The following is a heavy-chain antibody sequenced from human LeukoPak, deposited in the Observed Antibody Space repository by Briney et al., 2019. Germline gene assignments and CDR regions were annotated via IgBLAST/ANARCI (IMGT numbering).Heavy chain of an antibody. Sequence: GGSLSLSCAPSGFTLNSYSMKWVRQAPGKGLEWVSSISSSRSYIYYADSVKGRFTIYRDNAKNSLYLKMNSLRAEDTAVYYCARVSRGEYYGSGSYYNVRSYYFDYWGQGTLVTVSS. CDR3: ARVSRGEYYGSGSYYNVRSYYFDY. CDR1: GFTLNSYS. J-gene: IGHJ4*02. V-gene: IGHV3-21*01. D-gene: IGHD3-10*01. CDR2: ISSSRSYI.